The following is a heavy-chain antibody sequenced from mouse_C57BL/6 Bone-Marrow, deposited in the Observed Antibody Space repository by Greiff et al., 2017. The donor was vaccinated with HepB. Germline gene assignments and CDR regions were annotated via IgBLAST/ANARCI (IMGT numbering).Heavy chain of an antibody. Sequence: VQLQQPGAELVRPGTSVKLSCKASGYTFTSYWMHWVKQRPGQGLEWIGVIDPSDSYTNYNQKFKGKATLTVDTSSITAYMQLSSLTSEDSAVYYCASYYYGSRGAMDYWGQGTSVTVSS. D-gene: IGHD1-1*01. CDR3: ASYYYGSRGAMDY. CDR2: IDPSDSYT. J-gene: IGHJ4*01. CDR1: GYTFTSYW. V-gene: IGHV1-59*01.